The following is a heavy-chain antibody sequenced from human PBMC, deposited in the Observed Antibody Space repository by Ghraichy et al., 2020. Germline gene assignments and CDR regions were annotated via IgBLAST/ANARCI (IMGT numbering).Heavy chain of an antibody. J-gene: IGHJ4*02. Sequence: GGSLRLSCAASGLSLTDSCMYWVRQVPGKGLVWVSHMRAAANILNYVEAVRGRFTISRDTAKHTVFLQMDSLRVDDTAIYHSARGEFGLVDWGRGTLVTVSS. V-gene: IGHV3-74*01. CDR1: GLSLTDSC. CDR3: ARGEFGLVD. CDR2: MRAAANIL. D-gene: IGHD3/OR15-3a*01.